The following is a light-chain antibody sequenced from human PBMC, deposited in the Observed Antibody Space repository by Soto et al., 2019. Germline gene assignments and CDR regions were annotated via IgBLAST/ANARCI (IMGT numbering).Light chain of an antibody. J-gene: IGKJ4*01. CDR1: KSISSC. V-gene: IGKV1-39*01. CDR2: AAS. Sequence: IHMTQSPSTLSASXGDRVTINCRGSKSISSCLGWYQQKPGXAPKLLXYAASSLQGGGPSRFSGSGSATEFTRTISSLQPEDFATYYGQQGYSAPLTFGGGTKVDIK. CDR3: QQGYSAPLT.